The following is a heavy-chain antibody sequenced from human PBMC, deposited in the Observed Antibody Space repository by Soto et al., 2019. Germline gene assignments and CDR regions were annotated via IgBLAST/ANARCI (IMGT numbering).Heavy chain of an antibody. Sequence: SSETLSLTCTVSGGSISSYYWSWIRQPPGKGLEWIGYIYYSGSTNYNPSLKSRVTISVDTSKNQFSLKLSSVTAADTALYYCRVVHLPFDYWGQGTLVTVSS. D-gene: IGHD2-8*01. CDR1: GGSISSYY. J-gene: IGHJ4*02. CDR3: RVVHLPFDY. V-gene: IGHV4-59*01. CDR2: IYYSGST.